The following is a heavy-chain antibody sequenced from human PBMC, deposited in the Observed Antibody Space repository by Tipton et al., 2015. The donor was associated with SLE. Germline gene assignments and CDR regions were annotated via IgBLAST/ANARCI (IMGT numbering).Heavy chain of an antibody. V-gene: IGHV3-30*02. CDR3: AKDFGSSGYHFDY. J-gene: IGHJ4*02. CDR2: IRYDGSNK. CDR1: GFTFSSYG. Sequence: SLRLSCAASGFTFSSYGMHWVRQAPGKGLGWVAFIRYDGSNKYYADSVKGRFTISRDNSKNTLYLQMNSLRAEDTAVYYCAKDFGSSGYHFDYWGQGTLVTVFS. D-gene: IGHD5-12*01.